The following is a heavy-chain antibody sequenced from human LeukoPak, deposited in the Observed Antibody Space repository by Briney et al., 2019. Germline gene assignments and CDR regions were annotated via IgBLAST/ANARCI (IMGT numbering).Heavy chain of an antibody. J-gene: IGHJ5*02. CDR2: TYYSGST. V-gene: IGHV4-59*12. Sequence: SETLSLTCTVSGGSISSYYWSWIRQPPGKGLEWIGYTYYSGSTNYKPSLKSRVTISVDTSKNQCSLKLSSVAAADTAVYYCARSGKRYNWFDPWGQGTLVTVSS. CDR3: ARSGKRYNWFDP. CDR1: GGSISSYY. D-gene: IGHD3-10*01.